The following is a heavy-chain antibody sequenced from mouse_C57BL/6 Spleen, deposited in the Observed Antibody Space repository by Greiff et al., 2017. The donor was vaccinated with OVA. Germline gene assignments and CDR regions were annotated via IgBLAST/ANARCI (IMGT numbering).Heavy chain of an antibody. D-gene: IGHD2-1*01. V-gene: IGHV1-82*01. J-gene: IGHJ1*03. Sequence: VQLQQSGPELVKPGASVKISCKASGYAFSSSWMNWVKQRPGKGLEWIGRIYPGDGDTNYNGKFKGKATLTADKSSSTAYMQLSSLTSDDSAVYFCARCDGNLYFDVWGTGTTVTVSA. CDR3: ARCDGNLYFDV. CDR2: IYPGDGDT. CDR1: GYAFSSSW.